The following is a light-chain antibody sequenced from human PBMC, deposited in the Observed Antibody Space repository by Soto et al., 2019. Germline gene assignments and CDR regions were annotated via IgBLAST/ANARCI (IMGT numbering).Light chain of an antibody. Sequence: QSALTQPRSVSGSPGQSVTISCTGTSSDVGGYNYVSWYHQHPGKAPKVMIYDVSKRPSGVPDRFSGSKSGNTASLTIFGLQAEDEADYYCCSYAGSYTCWVFGGGTKLTVL. J-gene: IGLJ3*02. CDR3: CSYAGSYTCWV. CDR2: DVS. V-gene: IGLV2-11*01. CDR1: SSDVGGYNY.